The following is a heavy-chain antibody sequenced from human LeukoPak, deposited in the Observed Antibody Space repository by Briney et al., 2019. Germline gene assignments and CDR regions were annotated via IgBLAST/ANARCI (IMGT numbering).Heavy chain of an antibody. CDR1: GFTFSSYA. J-gene: IGHJ1*01. Sequence: GGSLRLSCAASGFTFSSYAMSWVRQAPGKGLEWVSAISGSGGSTYYADSVKGRFTISRDNAKNSLYLQMNSLRAEDTAVYYCARGVRYSYYLEHWGQGTLVTVSS. CDR3: ARGVRYSYYLEH. D-gene: IGHD5-18*01. CDR2: ISGSGGST. V-gene: IGHV3-23*01.